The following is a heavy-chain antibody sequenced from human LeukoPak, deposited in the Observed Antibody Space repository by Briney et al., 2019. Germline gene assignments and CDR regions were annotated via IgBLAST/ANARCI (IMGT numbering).Heavy chain of an antibody. CDR1: GFTFSSHW. D-gene: IGHD6-19*01. J-gene: IGHJ4*02. Sequence: GGSLRLSCAASGFTFSSHWMHWVRQAPGKGLVWVSRINADGSGTTYADSVKGRFTISRDNAKNTLYLQMNSLRAEDTAVYYCARGPSSPNFFAGDYWGQGTLVTVSS. CDR3: ARGPSSPNFFAGDY. V-gene: IGHV3-74*01. CDR2: INADGSGT.